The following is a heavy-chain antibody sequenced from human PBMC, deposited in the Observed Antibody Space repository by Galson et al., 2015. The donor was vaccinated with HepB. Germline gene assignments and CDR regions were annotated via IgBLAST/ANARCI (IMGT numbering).Heavy chain of an antibody. J-gene: IGHJ1*01. CDR3: ARDYFDSSGPPAEYFQH. Sequence: SVKVSCKASGYTFSSYSITWVRQAPGQGLEWMGWISANHHYTKYAQKVQGRVTMTTDTSTSTAYMELRSLRSDDTAVYYCARDYFDSSGPPAEYFQHWGQGTLVTVSS. CDR2: ISANHHYT. CDR1: GYTFSSYS. D-gene: IGHD3-22*01. V-gene: IGHV1-18*01.